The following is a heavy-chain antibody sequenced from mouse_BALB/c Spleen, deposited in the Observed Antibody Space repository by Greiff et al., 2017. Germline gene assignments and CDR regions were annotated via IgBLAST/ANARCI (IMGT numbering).Heavy chain of an antibody. Sequence: EVQLQESGPGLVKPSQSLSLTCSVTGYSITSGYYWNWIRQFPGNKLEWMGYISYDGSNNYNPSLKNRISITRDTSKNQFFLKLNSVTTEDTATYYCAREEATGGAYWGQGTLVTVSA. CDR3: AREEATGGAY. CDR2: ISYDGSN. CDR1: GYSITSGYY. V-gene: IGHV3-6*02. D-gene: IGHD3-2*02. J-gene: IGHJ3*01.